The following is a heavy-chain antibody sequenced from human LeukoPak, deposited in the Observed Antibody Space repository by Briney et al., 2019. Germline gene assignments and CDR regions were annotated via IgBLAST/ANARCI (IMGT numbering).Heavy chain of an antibody. CDR1: GGSISSSNW. CDR3: ARLSYYASGKPFDY. J-gene: IGHJ4*02. D-gene: IGHD3-10*01. CDR2: IYHSGST. Sequence: PSGTLPLTCAVSGGSISSSNWWSWVRQPPGKGLEWIGEIYHSGSTSYNPSLQSRVTISLDKSKNQFSLKLSSATAADTAVYYCARLSYYASGKPFDYWGQGTLVTVSS. V-gene: IGHV4-4*02.